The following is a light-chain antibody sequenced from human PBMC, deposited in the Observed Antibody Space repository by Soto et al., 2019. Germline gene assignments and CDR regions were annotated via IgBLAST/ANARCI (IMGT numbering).Light chain of an antibody. V-gene: IGLV2-11*01. Sequence: QSALTQPRSVSGSPGQSVTISCTGTSSDVGGYNYVSWYQQHPGKAPKLIIYDVSKRPSGVPDRFSGSKSGNTASLTISGLQAEDEADYYCCSYAGSDTPHVVFGGGTKLTVL. J-gene: IGLJ2*01. CDR1: SSDVGGYNY. CDR2: DVS. CDR3: CSYAGSDTPHVV.